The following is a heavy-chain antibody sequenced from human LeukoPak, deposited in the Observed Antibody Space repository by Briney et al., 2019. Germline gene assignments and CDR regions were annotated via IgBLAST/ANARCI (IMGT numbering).Heavy chain of an antibody. CDR3: AWGGLRFLEWLEFDY. Sequence: PVKVSCKASGGTFSSYAISWVRQAPGQGLEWMGGIIPIFGTANYAQKFQGRVTITADESTSTAYMELSSLRSEDTAVYYCAWGGLRFLEWLEFDYWGQGTLVTVSS. J-gene: IGHJ4*02. D-gene: IGHD3-3*01. CDR1: GGTFSSYA. CDR2: IIPIFGTA. V-gene: IGHV1-69*13.